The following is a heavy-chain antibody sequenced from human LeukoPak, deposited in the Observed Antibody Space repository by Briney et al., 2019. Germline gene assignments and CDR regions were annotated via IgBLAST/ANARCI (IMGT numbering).Heavy chain of an antibody. Sequence: GGSLRLSCAASGFTFSSYAMSWVRQAQGKGLEWVSAISGSGGSTYYADSVKGRFTISRDNSKNTLYLQMNSLRAEDTAVYYCAKVYSSGWYDGGYFDYWGQGTLVTVSS. CDR3: AKVYSSGWYDGGYFDY. V-gene: IGHV3-23*01. CDR1: GFTFSSYA. D-gene: IGHD6-19*01. J-gene: IGHJ4*02. CDR2: ISGSGGST.